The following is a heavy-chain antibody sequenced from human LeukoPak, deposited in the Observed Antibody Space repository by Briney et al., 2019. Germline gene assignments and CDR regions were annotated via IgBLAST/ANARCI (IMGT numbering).Heavy chain of an antibody. D-gene: IGHD6-19*01. CDR1: GFTFTNYA. CDR3: AKGFDSGGWYGVDY. Sequence: GSLRLSCAASGFTFTNYAMTWVRQAPGKGLEWVSTISGTGGSTYYTDSLRGRITISRDNSKNALYLRVSSLRAGDTAVYFCAKGFDSGGWYGVDYWGQGALVTVSS. CDR2: ISGTGGST. J-gene: IGHJ4*02. V-gene: IGHV3-23*01.